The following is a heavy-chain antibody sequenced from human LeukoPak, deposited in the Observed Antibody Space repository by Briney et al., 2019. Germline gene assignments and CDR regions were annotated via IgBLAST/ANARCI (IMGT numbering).Heavy chain of an antibody. Sequence: PGGSLRLSCAASGFTFSSYGMRWVRPAPGEGLEWVGFIRSKADGGTTEYAASVKGRFTISRDDSKSIAYLQMNRLKTEDTAVYYCTRPYGDYYYYYYYMDVWGKGTTVTISS. CDR3: TRPYGDYYYYYYYMDV. CDR1: GFTFSSYG. V-gene: IGHV3-49*04. D-gene: IGHD4-17*01. CDR2: IRSKADGGTT. J-gene: IGHJ6*03.